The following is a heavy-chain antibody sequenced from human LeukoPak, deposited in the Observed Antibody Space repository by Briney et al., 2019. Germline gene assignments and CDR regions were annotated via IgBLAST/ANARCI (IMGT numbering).Heavy chain of an antibody. CDR1: GYSFTSYW. CDR3: ASTGYCSGGSCLGYYYYYGMDV. CDR2: IDPGDSYT. V-gene: IGHV5-10-1*01. J-gene: IGHJ6*04. D-gene: IGHD2-15*01. Sequence: GESLKISCKGSGYSFTSYWISWVRQMPGKGLEWMGRIDPGDSYTNYSPSFQGHVTISADKSISTAYLQWSSLKASDTAMYYCASTGYCSGGSCLGYYYYYGMDVWGKGTTVTVSS.